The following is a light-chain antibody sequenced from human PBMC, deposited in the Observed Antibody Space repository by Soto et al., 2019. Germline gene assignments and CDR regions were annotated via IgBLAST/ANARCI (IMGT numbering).Light chain of an antibody. V-gene: IGKV1-5*01. CDR1: QSISSW. CDR2: DAS. J-gene: IGKJ2*01. Sequence: DIQMTQSPSTLSASVGERVTITCRDSQSISSWLAWYQQIPGKAPKFLIYDASTLESGVPSRFSGSGSGTEFTLTISSLQPDDFATYYCQHYNSYPYTFGQGTKLEIK. CDR3: QHYNSYPYT.